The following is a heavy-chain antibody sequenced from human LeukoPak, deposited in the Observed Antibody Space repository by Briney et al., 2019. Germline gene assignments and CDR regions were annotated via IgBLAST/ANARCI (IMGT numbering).Heavy chain of an antibody. D-gene: IGHD2-2*01. J-gene: IGHJ5*02. Sequence: GGSLRLSCAASGFTFSSYAMSWVRQAPGKGLEWVSAISGSGGSTYYADSVKGRFTISRDNSNNTLYLQMNSLRAEDTAVYYCAKSRAGYCSSTSCSPNWFDPWGQGTLVTVSS. V-gene: IGHV3-23*01. CDR2: ISGSGGST. CDR3: AKSRAGYCSSTSCSPNWFDP. CDR1: GFTFSSYA.